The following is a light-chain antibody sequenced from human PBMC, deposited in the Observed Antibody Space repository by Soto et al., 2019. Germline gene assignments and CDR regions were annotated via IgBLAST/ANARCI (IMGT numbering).Light chain of an antibody. CDR2: EGG. Sequence: QSALTQHAYVYGSPGQAITISCTGSSGVVGSYNLVSLYQHHPGKAPKVIIYEGGKRPSGVSNRFSGSKSGITAFLTISGLXAEDEADYYCCSYAGYSTSAVFGGGTKVTVL. CDR1: SGVVGSYNL. J-gene: IGLJ2*01. CDR3: CSYAGYSTSAV. V-gene: IGLV2-23*01.